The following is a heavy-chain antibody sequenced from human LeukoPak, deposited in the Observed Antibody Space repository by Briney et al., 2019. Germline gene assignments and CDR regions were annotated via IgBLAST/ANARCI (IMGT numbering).Heavy chain of an antibody. CDR3: AEIPYNYYGMDV. Sequence: SETLSPTCAVSGGSISSNNWWSWVRQPPGKGLEWIGEIHHSGSTNYNPSLKSRVTISVDKSKNQFSLKLSSVTAADTAVYYCAEIPYNYYGMDVWGQGTTVTVSS. V-gene: IGHV4-4*02. CDR2: IHHSGST. J-gene: IGHJ6*02. CDR1: GGSISSNNW. D-gene: IGHD2-2*02.